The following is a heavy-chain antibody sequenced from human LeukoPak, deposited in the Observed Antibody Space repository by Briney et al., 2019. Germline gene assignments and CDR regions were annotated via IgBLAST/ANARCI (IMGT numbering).Heavy chain of an antibody. CDR3: ARESILTGNFDH. Sequence: PSETLSLTCTVSGGSISSSYWTWIRQPPGKGLEWIGYIYYSGNTNYNPSLKSRVTISADTSKSQFSLKLSSVTAADTAVYYCARESILTGNFDHWGQGTLVTVSS. CDR2: IYYSGNT. CDR1: GGSISSSY. V-gene: IGHV4-59*01. J-gene: IGHJ4*02. D-gene: IGHD1-14*01.